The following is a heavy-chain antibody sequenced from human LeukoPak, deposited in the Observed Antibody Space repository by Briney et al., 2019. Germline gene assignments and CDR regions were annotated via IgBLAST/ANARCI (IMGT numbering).Heavy chain of an antibody. CDR2: INPNSGGT. J-gene: IGHJ3*02. CDR3: ARGSGITIFGVVIMSNVFDI. CDR1: GYTFTGYY. V-gene: IGHV1-2*02. Sequence: ASVKVSCKASGYTFTGYYMHWVRQAPGQGLEWMGWINPNSGGTNYAQKFQGRVTMTRDTSISTAYMELSRLRSDDTAVYYCARGSGITIFGVVIMSNVFDIWGQGTMVTVSS. D-gene: IGHD3-3*01.